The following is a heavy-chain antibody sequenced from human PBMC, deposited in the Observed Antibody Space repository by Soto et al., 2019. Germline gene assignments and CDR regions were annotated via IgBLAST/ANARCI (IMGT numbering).Heavy chain of an antibody. CDR1: GYTITSPA. J-gene: IGHJ4*02. Sequence: QVQLVQSGAEVMQPGASVKVSCKASGYTITSPATHWVRQAPGQRLEWMGWIKAGNGDIKYSQKFQGRVTFTTDTSANTAYMELSSLRSEDTAVYYCATYGGYSDTCLSHWGQGTLVTVPS. V-gene: IGHV1-3*01. D-gene: IGHD1-26*01. CDR3: ATYGGYSDTCLSH. CDR2: IKAGNGDI.